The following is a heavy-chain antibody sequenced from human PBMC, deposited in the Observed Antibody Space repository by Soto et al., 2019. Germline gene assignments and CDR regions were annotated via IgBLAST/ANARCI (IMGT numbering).Heavy chain of an antibody. D-gene: IGHD1-26*01. Sequence: PWGSLRLSCAISGFSVISNYLILFRHSAGKWLEWVSVHYSGGSTYYADSVQGRFTISRDKSNNTLYLQMRRVRAEDTAVYFCARHRHPRGTVGATSPLDPWGQGTQVTVSS. CDR3: ARHRHPRGTVGATSPLDP. CDR2: HYSGGST. CDR1: GFSVISNY. V-gene: IGHV3-53*01. J-gene: IGHJ5*02.